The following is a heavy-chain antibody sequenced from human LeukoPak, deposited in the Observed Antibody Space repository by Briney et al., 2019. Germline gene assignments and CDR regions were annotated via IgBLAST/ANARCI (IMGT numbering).Heavy chain of an antibody. J-gene: IGHJ5*02. CDR3: ARDIVRGVKAYLSWFDP. V-gene: IGHV4-61*08. Sequence: SETLSLTCTVSGGSISSGDYYWRWIRQPPGKGLEWIGNIYYSGSTNYNPSLKSRVTISLDTSKNQFSLKLSSVTAADTAVYYCARDIVRGVKAYLSWFDPWGQGTLVTVSS. D-gene: IGHD3-10*01. CDR2: IYYSGST. CDR1: GGSISSGDYY.